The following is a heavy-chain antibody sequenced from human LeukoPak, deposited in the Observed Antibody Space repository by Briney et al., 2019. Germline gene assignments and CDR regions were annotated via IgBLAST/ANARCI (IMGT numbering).Heavy chain of an antibody. CDR1: GFTVSSNH. CDR2: VHGDGST. D-gene: IGHD3-9*01. J-gene: IGHJ2*01. Sequence: GGSLRLSCAASGFTVSSNHMNWVRQAPGKGLEWLSVVHGDGSTYYADSVKGRFTISRDNSKNILYLQMNSLSAEDTAVYYCAREWVLRYYGWLSERYFDLWGRGTLVTVSS. CDR3: AREWVLRYYGWLSERYFDL. V-gene: IGHV3-66*01.